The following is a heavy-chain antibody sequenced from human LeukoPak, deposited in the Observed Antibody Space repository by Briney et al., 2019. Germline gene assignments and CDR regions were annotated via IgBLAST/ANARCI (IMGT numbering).Heavy chain of an antibody. Sequence: GGSMRLSCAASGFTFSSYNMNWVRQAPGKGLEWVSSISSSSSYIYYADSVKGRFTISRDNAENSLYLQMNSLRAEDTAVYYCGRRGPTGAFDIWGQGTMVTVSS. D-gene: IGHD1-1*01. J-gene: IGHJ3*02. V-gene: IGHV3-21*01. CDR1: GFTFSSYN. CDR2: ISSSSSYI. CDR3: GRRGPTGAFDI.